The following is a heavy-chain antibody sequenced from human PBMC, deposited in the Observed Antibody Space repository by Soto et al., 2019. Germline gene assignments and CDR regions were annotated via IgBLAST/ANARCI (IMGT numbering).Heavy chain of an antibody. Sequence: QVQLLQSGPEVQKPGASVRVSCKTSGYTFTSYGISWVRQAPGQGLEWMGRVSPNNGDTYYAQKFQGRVTMTTDASTNTVYLDLTSLTSDDTAIYLCSRFGAYGSYWGQGTLVTVSS. CDR3: SRFGAYGSY. CDR1: GYTFTSYG. V-gene: IGHV1-18*04. D-gene: IGHD3-10*01. J-gene: IGHJ4*02. CDR2: VSPNNGDT.